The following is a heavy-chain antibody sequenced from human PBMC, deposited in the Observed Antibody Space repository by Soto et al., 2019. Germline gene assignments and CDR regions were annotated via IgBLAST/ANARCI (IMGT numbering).Heavy chain of an antibody. CDR1: GGSISSYY. J-gene: IGHJ6*02. D-gene: IGHD5-18*01. CDR3: ARVGGGYSLYYGMDV. CDR2: IYYSGST. V-gene: IGHV4-59*01. Sequence: SETLSLTCTVSGGSISSYYWSWIRQPPGKGLEWIGYIYYSGSTNYYPSLKSRVTISVDTSKNQFSLKLSSVTAADTAVYYCARVGGGYSLYYGMDVWGQGTKVTVSS.